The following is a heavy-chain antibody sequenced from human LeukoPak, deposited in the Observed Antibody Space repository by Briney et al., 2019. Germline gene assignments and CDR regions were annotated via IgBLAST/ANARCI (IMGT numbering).Heavy chain of an antibody. Sequence: GGSLRLSCVGAGLPFSDFHMSWIRQAPGKGLEWVSYITSGGGFKYYADSVKGRFSISRDDSKNSVFLQMNSLRVEDTAVYYCARVRPGSSGSYYRTSWGQGTLVTVSS. CDR2: ITSGGGFK. D-gene: IGHD3-22*01. CDR3: ARVRPGSSGSYYRTS. V-gene: IGHV3-11*04. CDR1: GLPFSDFH. J-gene: IGHJ4*02.